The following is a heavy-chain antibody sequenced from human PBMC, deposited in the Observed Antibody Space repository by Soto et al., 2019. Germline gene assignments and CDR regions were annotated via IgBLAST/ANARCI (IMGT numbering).Heavy chain of an antibody. Sequence: EVQLLESGGGLVQPGGSLRLFCAASGFTFSSYVMSWVRQAPGKGLEWVSAISGSGGSTYYADSVKGRFTISRDNSKNTLYLQMNSLRAEDTAVYYCAKGRFLEVLRFDYWGQGTLVTVSS. V-gene: IGHV3-23*01. J-gene: IGHJ4*02. CDR2: ISGSGGST. CDR3: AKGRFLEVLRFDY. CDR1: GFTFSSYV. D-gene: IGHD3-3*01.